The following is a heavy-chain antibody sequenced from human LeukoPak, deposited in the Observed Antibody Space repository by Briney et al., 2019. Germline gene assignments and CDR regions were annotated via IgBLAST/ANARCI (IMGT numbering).Heavy chain of an antibody. CDR1: GFTFSSYA. CDR2: INHSGST. V-gene: IGHV4-34*01. CDR3: ARGSYDFWSGYSHPYFDY. D-gene: IGHD3-3*01. J-gene: IGHJ4*02. Sequence: PGGSLRLSCAASGFTFSSYAMSWVRQAPGKGLEWIGEINHSGSTNYNPSLKSRVTISVDTSKNQFSLKLSSVTAADTAVYYCARGSYDFWSGYSHPYFDYWGQGTLVTVSS.